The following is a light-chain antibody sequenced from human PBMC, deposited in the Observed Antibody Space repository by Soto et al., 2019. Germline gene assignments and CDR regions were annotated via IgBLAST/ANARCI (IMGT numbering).Light chain of an antibody. V-gene: IGKV3-20*01. J-gene: IGKJ2*01. CDR3: QQYGSSPYT. Sequence: EIVLTQSPGTLSMSPGERATVSCRASERVDSSYLAWYQQKPGQAPRLVIYGVFNRATGIPDRFSGSGSGTDFSLTISRPEPEDFAVYYCQQYGSSPYTFGQGTKLEI. CDR2: GVF. CDR1: ERVDSSY.